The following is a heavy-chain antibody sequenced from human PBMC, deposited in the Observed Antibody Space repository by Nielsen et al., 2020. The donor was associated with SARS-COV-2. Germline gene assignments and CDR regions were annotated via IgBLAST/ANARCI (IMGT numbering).Heavy chain of an antibody. D-gene: IGHD3-10*01. V-gene: IGHV3-13*01. CDR1: GFTFSSYA. CDR3: ARVGSGSFYGMDV. CDR2: IGTAGDT. Sequence: GESLKISCAASGFTFSSYAMHWVRQATGKGLEWVSAIGTAGDTYYPGSVKGRFTISRENAKNSLYLQMNSLRAGDTAVYYCARVGSGSFYGMDVWGQGTTVTVSS. J-gene: IGHJ6*02.